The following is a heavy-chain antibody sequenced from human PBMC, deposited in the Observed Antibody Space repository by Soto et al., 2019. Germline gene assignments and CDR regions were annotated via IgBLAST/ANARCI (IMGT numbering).Heavy chain of an antibody. CDR1: GYTFTSYD. D-gene: IGHD6-19*01. CDR3: GVAVAAQMGAFDI. J-gene: IGHJ3*02. Sequence: QVQLVQSGAEVKKPGASVKVSCKASGYTFTSYDINWVRQATGQGLEWMGWMNPNSGNTGYAQKFQGRVTMTRNTSIRTAYMELSSLRSEDTAVYYCGVAVAAQMGAFDIWGQGTMVTVSS. V-gene: IGHV1-8*01. CDR2: MNPNSGNT.